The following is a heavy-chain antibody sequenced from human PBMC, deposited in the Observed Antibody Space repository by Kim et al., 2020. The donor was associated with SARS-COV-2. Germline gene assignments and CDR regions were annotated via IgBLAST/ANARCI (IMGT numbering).Heavy chain of an antibody. CDR1: GFTFSSYG. Sequence: GGSLRLSCAASGFTFSSYGMHWVRQAPGKGLEWVAVISYDGSNKYYADSVKGRFTISRDNSKNTLYLQINSLRAEDTAVYYCAKDQGDFWSGYYRIPYN. V-gene: IGHV3-30*18. CDR3: AKDQGDFWSGYYRIPYN. CDR2: ISYDGSNK. J-gene: IGHJ5*01. D-gene: IGHD3-3*01.